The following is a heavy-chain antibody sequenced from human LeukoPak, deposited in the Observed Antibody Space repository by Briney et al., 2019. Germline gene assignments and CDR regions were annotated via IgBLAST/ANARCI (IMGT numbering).Heavy chain of an antibody. Sequence: GGSLRLSCAASGFTFSSYAMSWVRQDPGKGLEWVSAISGSGGSTYYADSVKGRFTISRDNSKNTLYLQMNSLRAEDTAVYYCAKDPPRITMIVVVLLKDYWGQGTLVTVSS. D-gene: IGHD3-22*01. CDR2: ISGSGGST. CDR1: GFTFSSYA. J-gene: IGHJ4*02. V-gene: IGHV3-23*01. CDR3: AKDPPRITMIVVVLLKDY.